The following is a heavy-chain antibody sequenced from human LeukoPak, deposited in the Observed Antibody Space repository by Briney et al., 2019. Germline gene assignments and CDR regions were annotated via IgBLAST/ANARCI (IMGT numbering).Heavy chain of an antibody. J-gene: IGHJ4*02. CDR2: IYYSGST. CDR1: GGSISSHY. Sequence: TSETLSLTCTVSGGSISSHYWSWIRQPPGKGLEWIGYIYYSGSTNYNPSLKSRVTISVDTSKNQFSLKLSSVTAADTAVYYCATGRGVAAIFDYWGQGTLVTVSS. D-gene: IGHD6-13*01. CDR3: ATGRGVAAIFDY. V-gene: IGHV4-59*11.